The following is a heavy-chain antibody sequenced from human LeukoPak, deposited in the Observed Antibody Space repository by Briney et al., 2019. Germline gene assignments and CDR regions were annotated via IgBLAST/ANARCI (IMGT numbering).Heavy chain of an antibody. V-gene: IGHV3-11*01. CDR2: ISSSGSTI. Sequence: GGSLRLSCAASGFTFSDYYMSWIRQAPGKGLEWVSYISSSGSTIYYADHVKGRFTISRDNAKNSLYLQMNSLRAEDTAVYYCARVVSSSWSYYFDYWGQGTLVTVSS. J-gene: IGHJ4*02. CDR1: GFTFSDYY. D-gene: IGHD6-13*01. CDR3: ARVVSSSWSYYFDY.